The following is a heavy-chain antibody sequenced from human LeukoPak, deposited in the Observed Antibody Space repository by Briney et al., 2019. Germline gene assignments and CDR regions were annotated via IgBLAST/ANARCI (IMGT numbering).Heavy chain of an antibody. V-gene: IGHV1-18*01. CDR2: ISAYNGNT. J-gene: IGHJ3*02. D-gene: IGHD6-6*01. CDR1: GYTFTSYG. CDR3: ARAHGVWFSIAAPLDAFDI. Sequence: ASVKVSCKASGYTFTSYGISWVRQAPGKGLEWMGWISAYNGNTNYAQKLQGRVTMTTDTSTSTAYMELRSLRSDDTAVYYCARAHGVWFSIAAPLDAFDIWGQGTMVTVSS.